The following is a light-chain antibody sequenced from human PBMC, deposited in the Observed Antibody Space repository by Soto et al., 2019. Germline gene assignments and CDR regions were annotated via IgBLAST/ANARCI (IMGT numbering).Light chain of an antibody. CDR2: DST. V-gene: IGKV3-11*01. Sequence: EIVLTQSPGTLSLSPGERATLSCRASQSIHTSLAWYQQKPGQPPRLVVYDSTLRANGVPDRFGGSRSGTEFTLTINNLEPEDFAVYYCQQRNVWPPSTFGQGTRLEI. CDR1: QSIHTS. CDR3: QQRNVWPPST. J-gene: IGKJ5*01.